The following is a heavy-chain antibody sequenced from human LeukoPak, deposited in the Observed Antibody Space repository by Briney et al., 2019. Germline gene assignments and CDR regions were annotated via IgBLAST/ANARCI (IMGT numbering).Heavy chain of an antibody. Sequence: SETLSLTCTVSGGSFSSYYWSWIRQPPGKGLEGIGYIYYSGSTNYNPSLTSRVTISVDTSKNQFSLKLSSVTAADTAVYYCASLRYGDYGMDVWGQGTTVTVSS. CDR3: ASLRYGDYGMDV. CDR1: GGSFSSYY. J-gene: IGHJ6*02. D-gene: IGHD4-17*01. V-gene: IGHV4-59*12. CDR2: IYYSGST.